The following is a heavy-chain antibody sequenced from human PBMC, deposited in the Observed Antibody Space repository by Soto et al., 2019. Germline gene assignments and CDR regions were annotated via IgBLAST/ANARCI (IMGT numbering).Heavy chain of an antibody. CDR1: GGSISGYY. V-gene: IGHV4-4*07. Sequence: SETLSLTCTVSGGSISGYYWSWIRQPAGKGLEWIGRLYTMGSTNYNPSLQSRVTMSVDTSKNEFSLKVSSVTAADTAVYFCARMSDYGLRTNRHYYGMDVLGQGTTVTVSS. D-gene: IGHD3-10*01. J-gene: IGHJ6*02. CDR2: LYTMGST. CDR3: ARMSDYGLRTNRHYYGMDV.